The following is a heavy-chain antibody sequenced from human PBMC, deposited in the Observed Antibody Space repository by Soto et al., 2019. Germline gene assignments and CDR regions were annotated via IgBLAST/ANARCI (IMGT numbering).Heavy chain of an antibody. CDR3: GRLLSGSYEDYYYMDV. Sequence: QVQLVETGGGLVKPGGSLRLSCAASGFAFKEYSMTWIRQAPGKGLEWVSLMSGSGITIHYADSMKGRFTISRDNAKNSSFLQTASLRADDTAVYYCGRLLSGSYEDYYYMDVWGKGNEVTVS. V-gene: IGHV3-11*01. D-gene: IGHD3-16*01. CDR2: MSGSGITI. J-gene: IGHJ6*03. CDR1: GFAFKEYS.